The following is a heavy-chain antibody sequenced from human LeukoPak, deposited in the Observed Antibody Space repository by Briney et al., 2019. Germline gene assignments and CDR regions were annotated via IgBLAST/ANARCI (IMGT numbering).Heavy chain of an antibody. D-gene: IGHD5-24*01. CDR2: ISYSGSR. V-gene: IGHV4-31*03. J-gene: IGHJ5*02. Sequence: SETLSLTCTVSGGSINSGNYYWSWIRQHPGKGLEWIGYISYSGSRYYNPPLKSRVTISIDMSKNQFSLKLTSVTAADTAVYYCAGDVGGDGYNLRSWFDPWGQGTLVTVSS. CDR3: AGDVGGDGYNLRSWFDP. CDR1: GGSINSGNYY.